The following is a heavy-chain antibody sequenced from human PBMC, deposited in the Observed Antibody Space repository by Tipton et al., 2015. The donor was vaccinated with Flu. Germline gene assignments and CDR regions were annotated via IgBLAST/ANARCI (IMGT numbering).Heavy chain of an antibody. CDR1: GYSISTGYY. CDR2: VSHSGNT. D-gene: IGHD3-10*01. J-gene: IGHJ4*02. V-gene: IGHV4-38-2*01. CDR3: SRSTYYYGSGTSDY. Sequence: LRLSCGVSGYSISTGYYWGWIRQPPGKGLEWIGSVSHSGNTYYEPSLKSRVTISLDTFQNHFSLKLISVTAADTAVYYCSRSTYYYGSGTSDYWGQGTLVTVSS.